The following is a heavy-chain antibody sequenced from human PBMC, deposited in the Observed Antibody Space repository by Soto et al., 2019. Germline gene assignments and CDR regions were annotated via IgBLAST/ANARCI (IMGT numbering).Heavy chain of an antibody. J-gene: IGHJ4*02. Sequence: SETLSLTCTVSGGSISSSSYYWGWIRQPPGKGLEWIGSIYYSGSTYYNPSLKSRVTISVDTSKNQFSLKLSSVTAADTAVYYCARQGSIGEVIIEVDYWGQGTLVTVSS. D-gene: IGHD3-3*01. V-gene: IGHV4-39*01. CDR1: GGSISSSSYY. CDR3: ARQGSIGEVIIEVDY. CDR2: IYYSGST.